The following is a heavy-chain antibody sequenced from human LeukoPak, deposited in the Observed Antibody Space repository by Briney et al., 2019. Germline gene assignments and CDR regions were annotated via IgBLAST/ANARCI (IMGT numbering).Heavy chain of an antibody. CDR3: AKPLRSGTDPFDY. CDR2: ISGSGGST. J-gene: IGHJ4*02. D-gene: IGHD6-25*01. CDR1: GFTFSSYS. V-gene: IGHV3-23*01. Sequence: GGSLRLSCAASGFTFSSYSMNWVRQAPGKGLEWVSAISGSGGSTYYADSVKGRFTISRDNSKNTLYLQMNSLRAEDTAVYYCAKPLRSGTDPFDYWGQGTLVTVSS.